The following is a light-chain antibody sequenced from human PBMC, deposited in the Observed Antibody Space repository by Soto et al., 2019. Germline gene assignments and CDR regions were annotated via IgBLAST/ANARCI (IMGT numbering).Light chain of an antibody. J-gene: IGKJ4*01. CDR3: QQYGSSTLT. CDR2: DTS. CDR1: QSVSSY. Sequence: IGLTQSPGTLSLSVGERVTLSCRASQSVSSYLAWYQQTPGQAPRLLIYDTSNRATGTPDRFSGSGSGTDFTLTISRLEPEDFTVYYCQQYGSSTLTFGGGTTVEIK. V-gene: IGKV3-20*01.